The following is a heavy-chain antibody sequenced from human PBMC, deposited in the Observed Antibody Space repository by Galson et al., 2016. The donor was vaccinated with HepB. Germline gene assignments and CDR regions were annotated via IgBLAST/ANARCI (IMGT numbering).Heavy chain of an antibody. CDR2: ISGSGGST. CDR1: GFTFSSYA. V-gene: IGHV3-23*01. D-gene: IGHD3-22*01. J-gene: IGHJ6*02. CDR3: AKNSSAYYYVSFYYDAMDV. Sequence: SLRLSCAASGFTFSSYAMNWVRQAPGKGLEWVSSISGSGGSTYYADSVKGRFTISRDNSKNTLYLQMNSLRAEDTALYYCAKNSSAYYYVSFYYDAMDVWGQGTTVTVSS.